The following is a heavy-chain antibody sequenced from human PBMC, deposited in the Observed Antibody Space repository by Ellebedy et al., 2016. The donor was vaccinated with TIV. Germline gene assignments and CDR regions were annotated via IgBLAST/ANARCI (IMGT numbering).Heavy chain of an antibody. V-gene: IGHV3-43*01. CDR3: ARAKGTLYGDYVGAGYYGMDV. CDR2: ISWDGGST. J-gene: IGHJ6*02. CDR1: GFTFDDYT. D-gene: IGHD4-17*01. Sequence: GESLKISCAASGFTFDDYTMHWVRQAPGKGLEWVSLISWDGGSTYYADSVKGRFTISRDKSKNSLYLQMNSLRTEDTALYYCARAKGTLYGDYVGAGYYGMDVWGQGTTVTVSS.